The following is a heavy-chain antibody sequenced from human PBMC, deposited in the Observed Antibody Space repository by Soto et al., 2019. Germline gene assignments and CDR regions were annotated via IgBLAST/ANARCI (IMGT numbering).Heavy chain of an antibody. J-gene: IGHJ4*02. CDR1: GFTFSSYE. CDR3: ARDLSYSSGWSFDY. Sequence: GGSLRLSCAASGFTFSSYEMNWVRQAPGKGLGWVSYISSSGSTIYYADSVKGRFTISRDNAKNSLYLQMNSLRAEDTAVYYCARDLSYSSGWSFDYWGQGTLVTVSS. CDR2: ISSSGSTI. D-gene: IGHD6-19*01. V-gene: IGHV3-48*03.